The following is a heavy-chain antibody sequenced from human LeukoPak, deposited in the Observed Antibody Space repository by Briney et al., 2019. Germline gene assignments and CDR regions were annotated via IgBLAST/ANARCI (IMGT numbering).Heavy chain of an antibody. J-gene: IGHJ4*02. CDR2: ISAYNGNT. V-gene: IGHV1-18*04. CDR1: GYTFTIYG. Sequence: ASVKVSCKASGYTFTIYGISWVRQAPGQGLEWMGWISAYNGNTYYAQKLQGRVTMTTDTSTSTAYMELGSLRSDDTAVYYCAISQMGDYFDYWGQGTLVTVSS. D-gene: IGHD3-16*01. CDR3: AISQMGDYFDY.